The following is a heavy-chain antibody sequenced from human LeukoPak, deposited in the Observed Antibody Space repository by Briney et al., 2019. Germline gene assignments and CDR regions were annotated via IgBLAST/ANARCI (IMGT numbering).Heavy chain of an antibody. CDR1: GSSSSNNW. CDR3: ARETVQASDI. CDR2: INQDGSQK. J-gene: IGHJ3*02. V-gene: IGHV3-7*01. Sequence: GGSLRLSCAASGSSSSNNWMSWVRQAPGKGLEWVANINQDGSQKYYVDSVKGRFTISRDNAKNSLYLQMDSLRADDAAVYYCARETVQASDIWGQGTMVTVSS.